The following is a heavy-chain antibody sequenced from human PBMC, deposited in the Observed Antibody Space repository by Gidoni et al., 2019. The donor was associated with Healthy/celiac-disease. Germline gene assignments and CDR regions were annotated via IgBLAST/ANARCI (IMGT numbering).Heavy chain of an antibody. CDR2: IYYSGST. Sequence: TVSGGSISSYYGSWIRQPPGKGLEWFGYIYYSGSTNYNPSLKSRVTISVDTSKNQFSLKLSSVTAADTAVYYCAREGDGYKGFDYWGQGTLVTVSS. V-gene: IGHV4-59*01. CDR1: GGSISSYY. CDR3: AREGDGYKGFDY. D-gene: IGHD5-12*01. J-gene: IGHJ4*02.